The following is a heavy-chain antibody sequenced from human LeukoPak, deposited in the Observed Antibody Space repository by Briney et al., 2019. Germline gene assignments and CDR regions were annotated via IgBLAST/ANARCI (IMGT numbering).Heavy chain of an antibody. D-gene: IGHD4-17*01. J-gene: IGHJ4*02. Sequence: GASVKVSCKASGYTFTNYGISWVRQAPGQGLEWMGWISGYNGNTYYEQKFQGRITMTTDTSTSTSYMELRSLRSDDTAVYYCARDGAVTNGRYFDYWGQGTLVTVTS. CDR2: ISGYNGNT. CDR3: ARDGAVTNGRYFDY. CDR1: GYTFTNYG. V-gene: IGHV1-18*01.